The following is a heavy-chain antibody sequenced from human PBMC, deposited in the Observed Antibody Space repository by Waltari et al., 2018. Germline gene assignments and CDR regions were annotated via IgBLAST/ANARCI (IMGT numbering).Heavy chain of an antibody. J-gene: IGHJ4*02. D-gene: IGHD3-10*01. CDR2: INHRGST. CDR1: GGSFSGYY. Sequence: QVQLQQWGAGLLKPSETLSLTCAVYGGSFSGYYWSWIRQPPGTGLEWIGEINHRGSTNYNPTLKSRVTISVDTSKNQFSMKLSYVTAADTAVYYCARGRLTMVRGKTCDYWGQGTLVTVSS. CDR3: ARGRLTMVRGKTCDY. V-gene: IGHV4-34*01.